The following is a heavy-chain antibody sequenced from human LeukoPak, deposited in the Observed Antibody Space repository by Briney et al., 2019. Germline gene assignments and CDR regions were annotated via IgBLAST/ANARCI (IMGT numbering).Heavy chain of an antibody. CDR2: IRYDGSNK. D-gene: IGHD3-22*01. V-gene: IGHV3-30*02. J-gene: IGHJ3*02. CDR1: GFTFSSYG. Sequence: GGSLRLSCAASGFTFSSYGMHWVRQAPGKGLEWVAFIRYDGSNKYYADSVKGRFTISRDNSKNTLYLQMNSLRAEDTAVYYCAKDYSWHYYDSSGYNHEKAFDIWGQGTMVTVSS. CDR3: AKDYSWHYYDSSGYNHEKAFDI.